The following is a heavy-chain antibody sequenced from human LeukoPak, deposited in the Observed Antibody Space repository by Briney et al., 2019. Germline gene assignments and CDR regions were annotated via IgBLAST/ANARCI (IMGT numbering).Heavy chain of an antibody. CDR2: ISYDGSNK. D-gene: IGHD5-18*01. CDR1: GFTFSSYA. Sequence: GGSLRLSCAASGFTFSSYAMHWVRQAPGKGLEWVAVISYDGSNKYYADSVKGRFTISRDNSKNTLYLQMNSLRAEDTAVYYCVRDGRDTAMVTRIDYWGQGTLVTVSS. V-gene: IGHV3-30*04. CDR3: VRDGRDTAMVTRIDY. J-gene: IGHJ4*02.